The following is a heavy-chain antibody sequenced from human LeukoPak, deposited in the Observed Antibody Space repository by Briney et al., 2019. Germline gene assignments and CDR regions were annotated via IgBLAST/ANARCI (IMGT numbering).Heavy chain of an antibody. CDR2: ISAYNRNT. J-gene: IGHJ3*02. CDR1: GYAXSTYG. D-gene: IGHD4-17*01. V-gene: IGHV1-18*01. Sequence: ASVKVSCKASGYAXSTYGLSWVRQAPGQGLEWMGWISAYNRNTNYAQNLQGRVTMTTDTSTSTAYMELRSLRSDDTAVYYCARGKKYGDYGAAFDIWGQGTMVTVSS. CDR3: ARGKKYGDYGAAFDI.